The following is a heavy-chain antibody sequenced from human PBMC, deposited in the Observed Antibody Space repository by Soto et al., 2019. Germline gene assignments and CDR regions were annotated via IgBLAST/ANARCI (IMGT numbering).Heavy chain of an antibody. V-gene: IGHV3-74*01. CDR2: INSDGSSS. CDR3: ARGGAYTYGRAAAN. J-gene: IGHJ4*02. Sequence: GGSLRLSCAVPGFTLNSYWMHWVRQAPGKGLVWVSRINSDGSSSSYAESVKGRFTISRDNAKNTLYLQMNSLRVEDTAVYYCARGGAYTYGRAAANWGQGTLVTVSS. D-gene: IGHD5-18*01. CDR1: GFTLNSYW.